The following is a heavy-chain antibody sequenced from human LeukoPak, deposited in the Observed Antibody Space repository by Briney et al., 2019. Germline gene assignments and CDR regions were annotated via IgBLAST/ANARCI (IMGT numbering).Heavy chain of an antibody. Sequence: GASVKVSSKASGYTFTGYYMHWVRQAPGQGLEWMGWINPNSGGTNYAQKFQGRVTMTRDTSISSAYMELSRLRSDDTAVYYCATDTYGSGSYYVGYFDYWGQGTLVTVSS. CDR2: INPNSGGT. D-gene: IGHD3-10*01. CDR3: ATDTYGSGSYYVGYFDY. J-gene: IGHJ4*02. CDR1: GYTFTGYY. V-gene: IGHV1-2*02.